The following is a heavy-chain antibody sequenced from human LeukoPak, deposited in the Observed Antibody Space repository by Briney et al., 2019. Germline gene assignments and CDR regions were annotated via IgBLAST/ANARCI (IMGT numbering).Heavy chain of an antibody. CDR2: VSHSGST. V-gene: IGHV4-59*02. CDR1: GGSVTTYY. Sequence: PSETLSLTCTVSGGSVTTYYWSWIRQPPGKELEWIGYVSHSGSTNCNPSLKSRVTMSLDTSKNHFSLRLTSVNAADTAVYYCARAGSGWSFDYWGQGCLVTVSS. D-gene: IGHD6-19*01. CDR3: ARAGSGWSFDY. J-gene: IGHJ4*02.